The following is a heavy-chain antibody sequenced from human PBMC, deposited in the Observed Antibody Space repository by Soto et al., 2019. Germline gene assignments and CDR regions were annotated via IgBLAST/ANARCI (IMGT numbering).Heavy chain of an antibody. Sequence: QVQLVQSGAEVKKPGSSVKVSCSASAGTFDSYTISWVRQVPGQGLEWMGRIIPMLRMANFAQNFQGRVTMNADESTNTAYMVLSSLRSEDTAVYFCATNYGSGSTHFDHWGQGTPVTVTS. CDR3: ATNYGSGSTHFDH. J-gene: IGHJ4*02. CDR1: AGTFDSYT. V-gene: IGHV1-69*02. CDR2: IIPMLRMA. D-gene: IGHD3-10*01.